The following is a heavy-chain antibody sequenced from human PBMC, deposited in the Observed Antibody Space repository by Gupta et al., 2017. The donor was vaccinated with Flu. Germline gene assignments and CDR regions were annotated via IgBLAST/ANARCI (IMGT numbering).Heavy chain of an antibody. CDR1: GGTFSSYA. D-gene: IGHD3-9*01. J-gene: IGHJ6*03. CDR2: IIPIFGTA. CDR3: ARGNYDIFYYYYYYMDV. Sequence: QVQLVQSGAEVKKPGSSVKVSCKAPGGTFSSYAISWVRQAPGQGLEWMGRIIPIFGTANYAQKFQGRVTITADKSTSTAYMELSSLRSEDTAVYYCARGNYDIFYYYYYYMDVWGKGTTVTVSS. V-gene: IGHV1-69*06.